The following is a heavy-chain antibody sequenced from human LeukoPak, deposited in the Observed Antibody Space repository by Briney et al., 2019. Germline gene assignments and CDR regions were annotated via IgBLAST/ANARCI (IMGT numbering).Heavy chain of an antibody. J-gene: IGHJ3*02. CDR2: MIPNFGTT. CDR1: GYTFTSYD. D-gene: IGHD1-26*01. V-gene: IGHV1-8*01. CDR3: AREHSYGGPRGAFDI. Sequence: ASVKVSCKASGYTFTSYDINWVRQAPGQGLEWMGWMIPNFGTTSYAQKFQGRVTMTRDTSISTAHMELSSLRSDDTAVYYCAREHSYGGPRGAFDIWGKGTTVTVSS.